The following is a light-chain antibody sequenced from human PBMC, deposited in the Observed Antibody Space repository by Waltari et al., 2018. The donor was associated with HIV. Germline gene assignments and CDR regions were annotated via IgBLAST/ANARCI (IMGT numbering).Light chain of an antibody. J-gene: IGLJ2*01. CDR3: CSYTSSGTLV. V-gene: IGLV2-14*01. CDR1: SSDVGAYDY. CDR2: EVS. Sequence: QSALTQPASVSASPGQSITISCTGPSSDVGAYDYVSWYQYHPGKAPKLMISEVSSRPSGVSNRFSGSKSGNTASLTISGLQAEDEADYYCCSYTSSGTLVFGGGTKLTVL.